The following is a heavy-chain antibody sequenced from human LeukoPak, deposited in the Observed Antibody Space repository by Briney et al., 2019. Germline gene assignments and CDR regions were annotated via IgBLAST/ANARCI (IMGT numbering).Heavy chain of an antibody. CDR3: SNVGDTHRSNGIDV. Sequence: PGGSLRLSCGAWGFIFSNFWVTWVGQAPGEGGEGVAFTNEEGSERKYVDSVKGRFIISRDNAKNSLAVQMNGLRADDTAVYYCSNVGDTHRSNGIDVWGRGTTVTVS. V-gene: IGHV3-7*01. D-gene: IGHD2-8*01. CDR2: TNEEGSER. J-gene: IGHJ6*02. CDR1: GFIFSNFW.